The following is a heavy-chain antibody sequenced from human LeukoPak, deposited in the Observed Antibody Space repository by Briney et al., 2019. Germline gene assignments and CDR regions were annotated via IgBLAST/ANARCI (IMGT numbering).Heavy chain of an antibody. D-gene: IGHD6-13*01. J-gene: IGHJ5*02. V-gene: IGHV3-53*01. CDR2: MYSRGDT. Sequence: GGSLRLSCAASGFTVSDNYMSWVRQAPGKGLEWVSVMYSRGDTYYANSVKGRFTFSRDISKNTLYLQMNGLRTEDTAMYYCARDAPQVPAAGVLASWGQGTLVSVFS. CDR3: ARDAPQVPAAGVLAS. CDR1: GFTVSDNY.